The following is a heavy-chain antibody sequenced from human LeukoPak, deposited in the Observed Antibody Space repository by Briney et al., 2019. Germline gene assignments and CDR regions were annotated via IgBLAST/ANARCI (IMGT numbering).Heavy chain of an antibody. CDR3: AREEFSNYACY. Sequence: ASVKVSCKASGYTFTSFGISWVRQAPGQGLEWMGWISAYNGNTNYAQKLQGRVTMTTDTSTRTAYMELMSLRSDDTAVYYCAREEFSNYACYWGQGTLVTVSS. D-gene: IGHD4-11*01. J-gene: IGHJ4*02. CDR2: ISAYNGNT. V-gene: IGHV1-18*01. CDR1: GYTFTSFG.